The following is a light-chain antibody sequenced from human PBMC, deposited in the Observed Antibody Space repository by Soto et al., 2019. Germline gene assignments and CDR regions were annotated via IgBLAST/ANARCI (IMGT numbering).Light chain of an antibody. J-gene: IGKJ1*01. Sequence: EIVLTQSPATLSVSPGQRATLSCGASQSVSSSLAWYQQKPGQAPRLLIYGASARATGVPARFSGSGSGTEFTLTISSLQSEDFAVYYCQQYNYWPRTFGQGTKGDIK. V-gene: IGKV3-15*01. CDR2: GAS. CDR3: QQYNYWPRT. CDR1: QSVSSS.